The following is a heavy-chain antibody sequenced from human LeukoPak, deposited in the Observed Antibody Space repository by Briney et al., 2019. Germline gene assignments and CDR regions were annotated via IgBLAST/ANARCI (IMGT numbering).Heavy chain of an antibody. Sequence: EASVKVPCKASGYTFTGYYMHWVRQAPGQGLEWMGWINPNSGGTNYAQKFQGRVTMTRDTSISTAYMELSRLRSDDTAVYYCARGANIVVVVAAYNWFDPWGQGTLVTVSS. CDR1: GYTFTGYY. CDR2: INPNSGGT. V-gene: IGHV1-2*02. D-gene: IGHD2-15*01. J-gene: IGHJ5*02. CDR3: ARGANIVVVVAAYNWFDP.